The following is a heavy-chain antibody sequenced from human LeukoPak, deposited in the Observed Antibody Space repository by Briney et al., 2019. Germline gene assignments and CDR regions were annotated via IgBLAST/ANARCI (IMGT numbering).Heavy chain of an antibody. D-gene: IGHD6-6*01. CDR3: ARDRLRYSSSPDAFDI. V-gene: IGHV4-59*01. CDR1: GGSISSYY. Sequence: SETLSLTCTVSGGSISSYYWSWIRQPPGKGLEWIGYIYYSGSTNYNPSLKSRVTISVDTSKNQFSLKLSSVTAADTAVYYCARDRLRYSSSPDAFDIWGQGTMVTISS. CDR2: IYYSGST. J-gene: IGHJ3*02.